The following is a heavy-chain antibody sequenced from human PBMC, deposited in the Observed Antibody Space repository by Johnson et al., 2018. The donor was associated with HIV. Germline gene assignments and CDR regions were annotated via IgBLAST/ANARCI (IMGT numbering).Heavy chain of an antibody. J-gene: IGHJ3*02. CDR2: IRYDGSNK. CDR3: AKGIVGAMGAFDI. Sequence: QVQLVESGGGVVQPGGSLRLSCAASGFTFSSYGMHWVRQALGKGLEWVAFIRYDGSNKYYVDSVKGRFSISIDNSKNTLYLQMNSLRAEDTAVYYCAKGIVGAMGAFDIWGQGTMVTVSS. CDR1: GFTFSSYG. D-gene: IGHD1-26*01. V-gene: IGHV3-30*02.